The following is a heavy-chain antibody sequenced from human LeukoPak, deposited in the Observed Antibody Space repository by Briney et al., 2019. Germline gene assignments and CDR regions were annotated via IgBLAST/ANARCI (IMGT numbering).Heavy chain of an antibody. CDR2: ISWNSGSI. Sequence: GGSLRLSCAASGFTFDDYAMHWVRQAPGKGLEWVSGISWNSGSIGYADSVKGRFTISRDNAKNPLYLQMNSLRAEDTALYYCAKDTSPSITMVRGVIIDWGQGTLVTVSS. CDR3: AKDTSPSITMVRGVIID. J-gene: IGHJ4*02. CDR1: GFTFDDYA. D-gene: IGHD3-10*01. V-gene: IGHV3-9*01.